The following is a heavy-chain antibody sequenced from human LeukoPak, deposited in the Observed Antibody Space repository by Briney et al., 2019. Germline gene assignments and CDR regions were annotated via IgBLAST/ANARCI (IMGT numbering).Heavy chain of an antibody. J-gene: IGHJ4*02. CDR2: ISDGSSYL. V-gene: IGHV3-21*01. CDR1: GFTFTSYN. D-gene: IGHD6-13*01. Sequence: GGSLRLSCAASGFTFTSYNMNWVRQAPGKGLEWVSSISDGSSYLYYADSVKGRFTISRDNAKNSLYLQMNSLRAEDTAVYYCARTEYISSPPTYYSDYWGQGTLVTVSS. CDR3: ARTEYISSPPTYYSDY.